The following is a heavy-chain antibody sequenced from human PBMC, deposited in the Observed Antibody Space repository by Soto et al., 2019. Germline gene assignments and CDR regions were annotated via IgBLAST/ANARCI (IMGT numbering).Heavy chain of an antibody. CDR1: GFTFSSYS. J-gene: IGHJ5*02. CDR2: ISSSSSTI. D-gene: IGHD5-18*01. V-gene: IGHV3-48*01. CDR3: AREGGPTAMDQYNWFDP. Sequence: EVQLVESGGGLVQPGGSLRLSCAASGFTFSSYSMNWVRKAPGKGLEWVSYISSSSSTIYYADSVKGRFTISRDNAKNSLYLQMNSLRAEDTAVYYCAREGGPTAMDQYNWFDPWGQGTLVTVSS.